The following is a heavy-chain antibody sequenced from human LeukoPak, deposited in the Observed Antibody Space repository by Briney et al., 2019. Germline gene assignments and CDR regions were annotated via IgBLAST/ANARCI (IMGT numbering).Heavy chain of an antibody. CDR3: AKDRGYSSSEPY. CDR2: IRGSGGTT. J-gene: IGHJ4*02. D-gene: IGHD6-13*01. Sequence: PGGSLRLSCAASGFTFSSYGMSWVRQAPGKGLEWVSAIRGSGGTTFYADSVKGRFTISRDNSKNTLYLQMNSLRAEDTAVYYCAKDRGYSSSEPYWGQGTLVTVSS. CDR1: GFTFSSYG. V-gene: IGHV3-23*01.